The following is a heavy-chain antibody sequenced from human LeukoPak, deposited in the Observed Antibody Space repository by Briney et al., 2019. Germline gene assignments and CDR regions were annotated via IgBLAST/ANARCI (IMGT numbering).Heavy chain of an antibody. CDR1: GASFSSGDQY. CDR3: SRGLDSRKLGY. Sequence: SEPLSLTFPVSGASFSSGDQYWNWIRPSPGKGLEWIGSIHPSGRLYNNPSLESRVTISIDTSKNQFSLNLNSVTAADTAVYFCSRGLDSRKLGYWGQGTLVTVSS. J-gene: IGHJ4*02. V-gene: IGHV4-31*03. D-gene: IGHD3-22*01. CDR2: IHPSGRL.